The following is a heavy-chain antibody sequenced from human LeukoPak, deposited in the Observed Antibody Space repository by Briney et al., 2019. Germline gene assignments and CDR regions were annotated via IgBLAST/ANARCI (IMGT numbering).Heavy chain of an antibody. CDR2: ISSSSSSYI. Sequence: GGSLRLSCAASGFTFSSYSMNWVRQAPGKGLEWVSSISSSSSSYIYYADSVKGRFTISRDNAKNSLYLQMNSLRAEDTAVYYCARHRYYYDSSGSPHFVYWGQGTLVTVSS. V-gene: IGHV3-21*01. J-gene: IGHJ4*02. CDR1: GFTFSSYS. CDR3: ARHRYYYDSSGSPHFVY. D-gene: IGHD3-22*01.